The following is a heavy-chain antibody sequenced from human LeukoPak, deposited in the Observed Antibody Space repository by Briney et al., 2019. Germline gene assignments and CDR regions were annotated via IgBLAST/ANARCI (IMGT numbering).Heavy chain of an antibody. CDR1: GGSISSSSYY. V-gene: IGHV4-39*01. Sequence: PSETLSLTCTVSGGSISSSSYYWGWIRQPPGKGLEWIGSIYYSGSTYYNPSLKSRVTISVDTYKNQFSLKLSSVTAADTAVYYCARHPINTYYYDSSGWAWGQGTLVTVSS. CDR3: ARHPINTYYYDSSGWA. CDR2: IYYSGST. D-gene: IGHD3-22*01. J-gene: IGHJ5*02.